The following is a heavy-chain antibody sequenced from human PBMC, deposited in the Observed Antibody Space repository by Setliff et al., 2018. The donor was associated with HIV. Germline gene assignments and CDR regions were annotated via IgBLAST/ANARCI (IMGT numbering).Heavy chain of an antibody. V-gene: IGHV4-59*01. CDR1: GGSISAYY. D-gene: IGHD3-10*01. CDR3: ARNRVPSSL. Sequence: SETLSLTCTVSGGSISAYYWSWIRQPPGKGLEWIGYIYYSGGTTYNPSLKSRVTISVGASKSQFSLKLNSVIAADTAVYYCARNRVPSSLWGQGTLVTVSS. J-gene: IGHJ4*02. CDR2: IYYSGGT.